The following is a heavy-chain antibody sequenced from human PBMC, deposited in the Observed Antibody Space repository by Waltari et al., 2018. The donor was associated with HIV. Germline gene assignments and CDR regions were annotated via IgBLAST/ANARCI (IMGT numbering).Heavy chain of an antibody. V-gene: IGHV4-4*02. CDR2: MFHSGHT. Sequence: QVQLQESGPGLVKPSETLSLTCAVSGGSITTYNWWTWVRQPPGKGLEWIGEMFHSGHTNYTPSLKSRVTISSDKSKNQFSLNLTSVTAADTAMYYCARVVSRGSGSSWFDPWGQGTLVTVSS. J-gene: IGHJ5*02. CDR3: ARVVSRGSGSSWFDP. D-gene: IGHD6-19*01. CDR1: GGSITTYNW.